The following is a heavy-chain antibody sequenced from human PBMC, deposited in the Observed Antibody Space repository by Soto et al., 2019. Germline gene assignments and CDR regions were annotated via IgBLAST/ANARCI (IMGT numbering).Heavy chain of an antibody. D-gene: IGHD1-1*01. Sequence: QVHLVQSGAEVKKPGASVKVSCKGSGYAFTTYGITWVRQAPGQGLEWLGWISAHNGNTNYAQKLQGRVTVTRGTSTSTAYMELRSLRSDDTAVYYWARGRYGDYWGQGALVTVSS. V-gene: IGHV1-18*01. J-gene: IGHJ4*02. CDR3: ARGRYGDY. CDR1: GYAFTTYG. CDR2: ISAHNGNT.